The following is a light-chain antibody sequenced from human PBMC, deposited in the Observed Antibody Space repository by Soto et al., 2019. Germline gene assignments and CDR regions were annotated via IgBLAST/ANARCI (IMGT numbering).Light chain of an antibody. CDR2: ETS. CDR3: QHRNRWLRT. CDR1: QSVSNY. J-gene: IGKJ2*01. V-gene: IGKV3-11*01. Sequence: EIVLTQSPATLSLSPGERATLSCRASQSVSNYFAWYQQKPGQAPRLLIYETSKRATGIPARFSGSGSGTDFTLTISSLDPEDFAGYYCQHRNRWLRTFGQGTRLEIK.